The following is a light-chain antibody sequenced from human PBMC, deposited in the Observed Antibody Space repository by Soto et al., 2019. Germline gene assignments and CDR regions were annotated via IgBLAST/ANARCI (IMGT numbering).Light chain of an antibody. CDR3: QQYASSRT. Sequence: EIVLTQSPGTLSLSPGERTTLSCRASQSVSNNYLAWYQQKPGQAPRHLSDGASNSATGNPYRVSGSGTGTDFTLTIIRLEPEDFAVYYCQQYASSRTFGQGTKVDNK. V-gene: IGKV3-20*01. J-gene: IGKJ1*01. CDR1: QSVSNNY. CDR2: GAS.